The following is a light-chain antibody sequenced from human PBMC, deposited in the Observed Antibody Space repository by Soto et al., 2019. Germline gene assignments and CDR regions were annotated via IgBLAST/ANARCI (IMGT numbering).Light chain of an antibody. CDR1: SSGVGAYNY. Sequence: QSALTQPPSASGSPGQSVTISCTGTSSGVGAYNYVSWYQQYPGKAPKLMIYEVSKRPSGVPDRFSGSKSGKTASLTVSGLQPEDEADYYCTSYAGSDIWVFGGGTKLTVL. CDR3: TSYAGSDIWV. V-gene: IGLV2-8*01. J-gene: IGLJ3*02. CDR2: EVS.